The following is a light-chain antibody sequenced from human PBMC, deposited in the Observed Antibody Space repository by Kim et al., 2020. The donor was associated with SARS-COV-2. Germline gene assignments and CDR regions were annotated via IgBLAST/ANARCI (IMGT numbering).Light chain of an antibody. CDR3: QQYGSSPYT. Sequence: PGESAPPHVRASQGVSSNYFAWYQQKTGQAPRLLVYGASTRPAGIPDRFTGSGSGTDFTLTINRLEPEDFAVYYCQQYGSSPYTFGQGTKLEI. V-gene: IGKV3-20*01. CDR1: QGVSSNY. CDR2: GAS. J-gene: IGKJ2*01.